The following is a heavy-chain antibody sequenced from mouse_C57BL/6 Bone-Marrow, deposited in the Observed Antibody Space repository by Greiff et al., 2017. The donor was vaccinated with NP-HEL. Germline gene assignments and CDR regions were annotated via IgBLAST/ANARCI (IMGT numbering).Heavy chain of an antibody. CDR3: AISPHYYGSSYPFAY. Sequence: QVQLQQPGAELVKPGASVKVSCKASGYTFTSYWMHWVKQRPGQGLEWIGRIHPSDSDTNYNQKFKGKATLTVDKSSSRAYMQLSSLTSEDSAVYYCAISPHYYGSSYPFAYWGQGTLVTVSA. V-gene: IGHV1-74*01. J-gene: IGHJ3*01. D-gene: IGHD1-1*01. CDR2: IHPSDSDT. CDR1: GYTFTSYW.